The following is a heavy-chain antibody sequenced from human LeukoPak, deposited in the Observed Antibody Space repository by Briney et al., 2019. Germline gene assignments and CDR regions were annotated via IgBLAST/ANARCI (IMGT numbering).Heavy chain of an antibody. CDR1: GFTFSSYA. J-gene: IGHJ5*02. Sequence: GGSLRLSCAASGFTFSSYAMHWVRQAPGKGLEWVAVISYDGSNKYYADSVKGRFTISRDNSKNTLYLQMNSLRAEDTAVYYCARDCITGTAGAGWYNWFDPWGQGTLVTVSS. V-gene: IGHV3-30-3*01. D-gene: IGHD1-20*01. CDR2: ISYDGSNK. CDR3: ARDCITGTAGAGWYNWFDP.